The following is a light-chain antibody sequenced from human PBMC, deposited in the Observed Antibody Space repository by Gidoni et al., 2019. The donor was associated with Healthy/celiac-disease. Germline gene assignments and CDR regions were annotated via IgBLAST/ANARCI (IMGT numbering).Light chain of an antibody. V-gene: IGKV1-5*03. CDR1: QSISSW. CDR2: KAS. J-gene: IGKJ3*01. CDR3: QQYNSYPFS. Sequence: DIQMSQSPSTLSGSVGDRVTLTCRASQSISSWLAWYQQKPGQAPKLLIYKASRLASGVPSRFSGSGSGTEFTLTISSLQPDDFATYYCQQYNSYPFSFGPGTQVDIK.